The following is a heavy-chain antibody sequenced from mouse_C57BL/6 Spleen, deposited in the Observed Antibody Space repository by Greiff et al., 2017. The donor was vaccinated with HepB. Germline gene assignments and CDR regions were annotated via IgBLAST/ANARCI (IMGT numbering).Heavy chain of an antibody. CDR3: AREGLYYGSSYEFDYAMDY. CDR1: GYTLTSYW. Sequence: QVQLQQPGTELVKPGASVKLSCKASGYTLTSYWMHWVKQRPGQGLEWIGNINPSNGGTNYNEKFKSKATLTVDKSSSTAYMQLSSLTSEDSAVYYCAREGLYYGSSYEFDYAMDYWGQGTSVTVSS. J-gene: IGHJ4*01. D-gene: IGHD1-1*01. V-gene: IGHV1-53*01. CDR2: INPSNGGT.